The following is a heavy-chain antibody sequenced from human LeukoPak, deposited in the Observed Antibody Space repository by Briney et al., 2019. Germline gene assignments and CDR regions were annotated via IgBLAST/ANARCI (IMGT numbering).Heavy chain of an antibody. CDR1: GFSLTTNGVG. CDR2: IYWDDDK. Sequence: SGPTLVKPTQTLTLTCTFSGFSLTTNGVGVGWVRQPPGKALQWLAVIYWDDDKRYSPSLKTRLSINKDTSKNQVVLRMTNMHPVDTRTYYCAHPGVAAAFDYWGQGILVTVSS. CDR3: AHPGVAAAFDY. V-gene: IGHV2-5*02. J-gene: IGHJ4*02. D-gene: IGHD6-13*01.